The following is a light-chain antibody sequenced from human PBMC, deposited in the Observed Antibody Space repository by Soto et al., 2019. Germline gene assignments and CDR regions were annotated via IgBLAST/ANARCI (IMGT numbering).Light chain of an antibody. CDR1: QSISIH. V-gene: IGKV1-39*01. Sequence: DIQRTHSPSSLSASEGDRVTITCRASQSISIHLNWYQQKPGKVPKLRIYAASSLQSGVPSRFSASGSGTDFTLTISSLQPEDFATYYCQQSYSTPRYTFGQGTKVDIK. CDR2: AAS. CDR3: QQSYSTPRYT. J-gene: IGKJ2*01.